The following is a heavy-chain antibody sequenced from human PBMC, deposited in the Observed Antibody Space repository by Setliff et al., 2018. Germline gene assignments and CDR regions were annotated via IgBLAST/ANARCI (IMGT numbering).Heavy chain of an antibody. CDR1: GYTFTSYG. CDR2: ISAYNGNT. Sequence: ASVKVSCKASGYTFTSYGISWVRQAPGQGLEWMGWISAYNGNTNYAQKLQGRVTMTRDTSISTAYMELSRLRSDDTAVYYCARALGATVVIYYYMDVWGKGTTVTVSS. D-gene: IGHD1-26*01. V-gene: IGHV1-18*01. J-gene: IGHJ6*03. CDR3: ARALGATVVIYYYMDV.